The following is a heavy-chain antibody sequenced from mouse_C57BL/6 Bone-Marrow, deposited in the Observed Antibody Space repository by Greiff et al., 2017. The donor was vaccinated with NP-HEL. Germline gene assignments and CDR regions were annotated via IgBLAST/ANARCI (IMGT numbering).Heavy chain of an antibody. Sequence: VQLKESGGGLVQPKGSLKLSCAASGFSFNTYAMNWVRQAPGKGLEWVARIRSKSNNYATYYAYSVKDRFTISRDDSESMLYLQMNNLKTEDTAMYYCVRRGFAYWGQGTLVTVSA. CDR1: GFSFNTYA. CDR2: IRSKSNNYAT. J-gene: IGHJ3*01. V-gene: IGHV10-1*01. CDR3: VRRGFAY.